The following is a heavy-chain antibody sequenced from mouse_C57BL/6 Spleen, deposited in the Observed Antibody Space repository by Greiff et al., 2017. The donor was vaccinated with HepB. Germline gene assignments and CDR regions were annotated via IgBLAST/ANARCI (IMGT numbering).Heavy chain of an antibody. CDR1: GYAFSSSW. Sequence: VQLQQSGPELVKPGASVKISCKASGYAFSSSWMNWVKQRPGKGLEWIGRIYPGDGDTNYNGKFKGKATLTADKSSSTAYMQLSSLTSEDSAVYFCARIPLSQSLYFDYWGQGTTLTVSS. CDR3: ARIPLSQSLYFDY. J-gene: IGHJ2*01. V-gene: IGHV1-82*01. CDR2: IYPGDGDT.